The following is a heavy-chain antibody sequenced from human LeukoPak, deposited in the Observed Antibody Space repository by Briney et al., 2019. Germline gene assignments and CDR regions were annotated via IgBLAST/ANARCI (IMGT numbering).Heavy chain of an antibody. CDR1: GFTFSRYS. Sequence: GGSLRLSCAASGFTFSRYSMHWVCQAPGKGLVWVSHVNSDGSGTDYADSVKGRFTISRDNAKNTLYLQMNSLRVEDTAVYYCVCLGLGGLSLDWGQGTLVTVSS. CDR2: VNSDGSGT. D-gene: IGHD3-16*01. J-gene: IGHJ4*02. CDR3: VCLGLGGLSLD. V-gene: IGHV3-74*01.